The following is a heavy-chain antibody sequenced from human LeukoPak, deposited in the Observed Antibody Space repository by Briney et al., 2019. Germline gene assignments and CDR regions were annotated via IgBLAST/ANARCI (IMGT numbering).Heavy chain of an antibody. CDR2: INPNSSGT. Sequence: ASVKVSCKASGYTFTGYYMHWVRQAPGQGLEWMGWINPNSSGTNYAQKFQGRVTMTRDTSISTAYMELSRLRSDDTAVYYCARGAPELQFLESPPFDPWGQGTLVTVSS. CDR1: GYTFTGYY. V-gene: IGHV1-2*02. D-gene: IGHD3-3*01. J-gene: IGHJ5*02. CDR3: ARGAPELQFLESPPFDP.